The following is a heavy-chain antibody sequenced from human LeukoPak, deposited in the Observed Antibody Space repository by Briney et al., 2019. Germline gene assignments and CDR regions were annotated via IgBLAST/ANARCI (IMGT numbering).Heavy chain of an antibody. CDR2: ISSSSSYI. Sequence: PGGSLRLSCAASGFTFSSYSMNWVRQAPGKGLEWVSSISSSSSYIYYADSVKGRLTISRDNAKNSLYLQMNSLRAEDTAVYYCARDPLDSSGWSYYYYYYYMDVWGKGTTVTVSS. V-gene: IGHV3-21*01. J-gene: IGHJ6*03. D-gene: IGHD6-19*01. CDR3: ARDPLDSSGWSYYYYYYYMDV. CDR1: GFTFSSYS.